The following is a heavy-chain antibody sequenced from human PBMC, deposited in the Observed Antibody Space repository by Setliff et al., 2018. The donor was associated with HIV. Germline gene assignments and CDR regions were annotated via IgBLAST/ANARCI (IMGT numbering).Heavy chain of an antibody. V-gene: IGHV4-38-2*01. CDR1: GYSISSGYY. CDR2: IYHSGTT. D-gene: IGHD3-3*01. CDR3: ARIFGDQGYYYGMDV. Sequence: SETLSLTCAVSGYSISSGYYWGWIRQPPGKGLEWVGSIYHSGTTYYNPSLKSRVTISVDTSKNQFSLKLSSVTAADTAGYYCARIFGDQGYYYGMDVWGQGTTVTAP. J-gene: IGHJ6*02.